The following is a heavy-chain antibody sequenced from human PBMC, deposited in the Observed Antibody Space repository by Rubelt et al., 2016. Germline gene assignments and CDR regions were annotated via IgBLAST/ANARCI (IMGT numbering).Heavy chain of an antibody. V-gene: IGHV2-70*01. CDR3: ARIAVAGTGFDY. D-gene: IGHD6-19*01. J-gene: IGHJ4*02. CDR1: GFSLSTIGMC. Sequence: VTLRESGPALVKPTQTLTLTCTFSGFSLSTIGMCVSWIRQPPGKALEWLAFIDWVDDKYYSTSLKTRLTISKETPKNQVVLTMTNMDPVDTATYYCARIAVAGTGFDYWGQGTLVTVSS. CDR2: IDWVDDK.